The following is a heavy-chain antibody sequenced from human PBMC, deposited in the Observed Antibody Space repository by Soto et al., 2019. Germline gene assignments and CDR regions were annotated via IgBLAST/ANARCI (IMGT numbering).Heavy chain of an antibody. J-gene: IGHJ6*02. Sequence: SETLSLTCTVSGGSISSSSYYWGWIRQPPGKGLEWIGSIYNSGSTYYNPSLKSRGTISVDTSKNQFSMKLSSVTAADTAVYYCASRGYDILTGYLNGMDVWGQGTTVTVSS. CDR3: ASRGYDILTGYLNGMDV. V-gene: IGHV4-39*01. CDR2: IYNSGST. CDR1: GGSISSSSYY. D-gene: IGHD3-9*01.